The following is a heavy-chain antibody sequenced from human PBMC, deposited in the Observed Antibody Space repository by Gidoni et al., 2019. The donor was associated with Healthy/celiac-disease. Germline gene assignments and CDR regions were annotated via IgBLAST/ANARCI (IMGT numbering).Heavy chain of an antibody. CDR2: SSWNSGSI. CDR3: AKDIGGWLGFDY. J-gene: IGHJ4*02. Sequence: EVQLVESGGGLVQPGRSLRLSCAASGFPFDDYAMHWVRQAPGKGLEWVSGSSWNSGSIGYADSVKGRFTISRDNAKNSLYLQMNSLRAEDTALYYCAKDIGGWLGFDYWGQGTLVTASS. D-gene: IGHD6-19*01. CDR1: GFPFDDYA. V-gene: IGHV3-9*01.